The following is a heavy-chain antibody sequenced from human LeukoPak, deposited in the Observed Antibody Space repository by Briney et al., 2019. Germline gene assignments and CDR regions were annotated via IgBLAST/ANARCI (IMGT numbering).Heavy chain of an antibody. CDR3: ARNILTGYYIGGDFDY. CDR2: ISSSSSYI. V-gene: IGHV3-21*01. Sequence: GGSMRLACAASGFTFSSYSMNWVRQAPGEVLEWVSSISSSSSYIYYADSVKGRFTISRDNAKNSLYLQMDSLRAEDTAVYYCARNILTGYYIGGDFDYWGQGTLVTVSS. J-gene: IGHJ4*02. D-gene: IGHD3-9*01. CDR1: GFTFSSYS.